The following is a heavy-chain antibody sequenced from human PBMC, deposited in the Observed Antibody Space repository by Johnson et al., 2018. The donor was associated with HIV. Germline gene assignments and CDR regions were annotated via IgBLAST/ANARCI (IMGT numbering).Heavy chain of an antibody. V-gene: IGHV3-30*03. D-gene: IGHD1-26*01. J-gene: IGHJ3*02. CDR3: ARVRGGRENAFDI. Sequence: QVQLVESGGGVVQPGGSLRLSCAASGFTFRSYAMHWVRQAPGKGLEWVGVLSYDGSNNYYADSVKGRFTISRDNSKNTMSLQMNSPRVEDTAVYYCARVRGGRENAFDIWGQGTMVTVSS. CDR2: LSYDGSNN. CDR1: GFTFRSYA.